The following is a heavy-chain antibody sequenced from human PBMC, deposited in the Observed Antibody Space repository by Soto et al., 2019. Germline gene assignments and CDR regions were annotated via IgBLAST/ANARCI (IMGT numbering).Heavy chain of an antibody. D-gene: IGHD2-8*01. V-gene: IGHV1-18*01. CDR1: GYTFTSYG. Sequence: ASVKVSCKASGYTFTSYGISWVRQAPGQGLEWMGWISAYNGGTNYAQKFQDRVSMTIDTSTGTAYMELRSLTSDDTAIYYCAKNGQPPYYYYGMDVWGQGTKVTVSS. J-gene: IGHJ6*02. CDR2: ISAYNGGT. CDR3: AKNGQPPYYYYGMDV.